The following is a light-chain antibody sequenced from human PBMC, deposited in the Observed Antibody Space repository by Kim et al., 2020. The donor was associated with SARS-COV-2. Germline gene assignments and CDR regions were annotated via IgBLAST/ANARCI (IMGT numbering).Light chain of an antibody. CDR2: GAS. CDR1: QSVKSN. Sequence: EIVMTQSPATLSVSPGERATLSCRASQSVKSNLAWYQQKPGQAPRLLIYGASTRATGIPARFSGSRSGTEFTLTISSLQSEDFAVYYCQQYNSWPYTFGQGTKLEIK. CDR3: QQYNSWPYT. V-gene: IGKV3-15*01. J-gene: IGKJ2*01.